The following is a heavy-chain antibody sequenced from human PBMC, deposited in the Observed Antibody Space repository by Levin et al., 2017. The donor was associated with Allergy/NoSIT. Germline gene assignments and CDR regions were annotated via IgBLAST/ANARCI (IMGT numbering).Heavy chain of an antibody. CDR3: AKATMVRGVMRYYYGMDV. CDR2: ISYDGSNK. Sequence: GGSLRLSCAASGFTFSSYGMHWVRQAPGKGLEWVAVISYDGSNKYYADSVKGRFTISRDNSKNTLYLQMNSLRAEDTAVYYCAKATMVRGVMRYYYGMDVWGQGTTVTVSS. CDR1: GFTFSSYG. D-gene: IGHD3-10*01. J-gene: IGHJ6*02. V-gene: IGHV3-30*18.